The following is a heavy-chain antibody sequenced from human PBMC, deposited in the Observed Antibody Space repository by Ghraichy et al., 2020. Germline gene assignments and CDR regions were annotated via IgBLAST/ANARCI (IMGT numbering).Heavy chain of an antibody. J-gene: IGHJ4*02. V-gene: IGHV3-23*01. D-gene: IGHD4-17*01. CDR3: AKGSTVTSLFDY. Sequence: GGSLRLSCAASGFTFSSYAMSWVRQAPGKGLEWVSGLSGSGGSTYYADFVKGRFIISRDNTKNTLYLQMNSLRAEDTAVYYCAKGSTVTSLFDYWGQGTLVTVS. CDR1: GFTFSSYA. CDR2: LSGSGGST.